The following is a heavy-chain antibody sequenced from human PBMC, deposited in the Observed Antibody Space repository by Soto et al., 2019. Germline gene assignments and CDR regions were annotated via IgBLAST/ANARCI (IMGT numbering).Heavy chain of an antibody. J-gene: IGHJ1*01. CDR3: ASRGARDYYDTSGYG. Sequence: QVQLVQSGAEVKKPGSSVKVSCKASGGTFSNYALSWVRQAPGQGLEWMGDIIPIFGTTNNAQKFQGRVTIPADEATSTAYMELSSLRSEDTAVYYCASRGARDYYDTSGYGWGQGTLVTVSS. V-gene: IGHV1-69*12. D-gene: IGHD3-22*01. CDR2: IIPIFGTT. CDR1: GGTFSNYA.